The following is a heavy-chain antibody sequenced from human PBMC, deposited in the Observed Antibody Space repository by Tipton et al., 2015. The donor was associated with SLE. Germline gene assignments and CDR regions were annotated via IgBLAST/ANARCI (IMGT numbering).Heavy chain of an antibody. J-gene: IGHJ5*02. CDR3: ARLHGYSYGLNWFDP. CDR2: IYYRGST. CDR1: SGSFSDYW. D-gene: IGHD5-18*01. V-gene: IGHV4-59*01. Sequence: TLSLTCAAYSGSFSDYWWSLIRQPPGKGLEWIGYIYYRGSTNYNPSLQGRVTISIDTSKTQFSLKLSSVTAADTAVYYCARLHGYSYGLNWFDPWGQGTLISVSS.